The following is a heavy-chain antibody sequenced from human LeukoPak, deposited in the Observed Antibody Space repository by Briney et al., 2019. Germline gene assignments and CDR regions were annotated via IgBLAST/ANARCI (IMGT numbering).Heavy chain of an antibody. CDR3: AKGPDIFGEKYYFDY. Sequence: GRSLRLSCAASGFTFDDYAMHWVRHAPGKGLEWVSGISWNSGSIGYADSVKGRFTISRDNAKNSLYLQMNSLRAEDTALYYCAKGPDIFGEKYYFDYWGQGTLVTVSS. J-gene: IGHJ4*02. CDR2: ISWNSGSI. D-gene: IGHD3-9*01. CDR1: GFTFDDYA. V-gene: IGHV3-9*01.